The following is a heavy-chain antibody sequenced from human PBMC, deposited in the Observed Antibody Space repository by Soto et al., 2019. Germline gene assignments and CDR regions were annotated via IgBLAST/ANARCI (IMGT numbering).Heavy chain of an antibody. D-gene: IGHD3-10*01. CDR2: ISYDGSNK. V-gene: IGHV3-30-3*01. CDR3: ARDRSVVRYYYYGMDV. J-gene: IGHJ6*02. CDR1: GFTFSSYA. Sequence: QVQLVESGGGVVQPGRSLRLSCAASGFTFSSYAMHWVRQAPGKGLEWVAVISYDGSNKYYADSVKGRFTISRDNSKNXLYLQMNSLRAEDTAVYYCARDRSVVRYYYYGMDVWGQGTTVTVSS.